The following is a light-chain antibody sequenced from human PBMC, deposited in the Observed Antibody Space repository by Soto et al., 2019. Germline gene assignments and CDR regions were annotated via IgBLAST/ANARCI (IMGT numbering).Light chain of an antibody. CDR2: GAS. V-gene: IGKV3-20*01. Sequence: EIVMTQSPATLSVSPGERATLSCRASQSVSSNLAWYQQKPGQAPRLLIYGASYRATGIPDRFSGSGSGTDFTLTISRLEPEDFAVYYCQQYGSSPLTFGQGTKVDIK. CDR3: QQYGSSPLT. J-gene: IGKJ1*01. CDR1: QSVSSN.